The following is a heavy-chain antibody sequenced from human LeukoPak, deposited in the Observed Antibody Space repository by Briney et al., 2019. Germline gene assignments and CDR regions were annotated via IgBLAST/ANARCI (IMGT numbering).Heavy chain of an antibody. J-gene: IGHJ4*02. V-gene: IGHV4-59*01. Sequence: SETLSLTCTVSGGSISSYYWSWLRQPPGKGLEWIGYIYYSGSTNYNPSLKSRVTISVDTSKNQFSLKLSSVTAADTAVYYCARADEWSPQEFDYWGQGTLVAVSS. CDR2: IYYSGST. CDR1: GGSISSYY. CDR3: ARADEWSPQEFDY. D-gene: IGHD3-3*01.